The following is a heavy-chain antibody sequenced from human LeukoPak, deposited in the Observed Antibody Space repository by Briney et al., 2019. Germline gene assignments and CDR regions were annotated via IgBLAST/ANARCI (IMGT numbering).Heavy chain of an antibody. V-gene: IGHV1-3*01. Sequence: ASVKVSCKASGYTFTSYAMHWVRQAPGQRLEWMGWINAGNGNTKYSQKFQGRVTITRDTSASTAYMELRSLRSDDTAVYYCARVWNDDGAFDIWGQGTMVTVSS. CDR2: INAGNGNT. CDR1: GYTFTSYA. D-gene: IGHD1-1*01. J-gene: IGHJ3*02. CDR3: ARVWNDDGAFDI.